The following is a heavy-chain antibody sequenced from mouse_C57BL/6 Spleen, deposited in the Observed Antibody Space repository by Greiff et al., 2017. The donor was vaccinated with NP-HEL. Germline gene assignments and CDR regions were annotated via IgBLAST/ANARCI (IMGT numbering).Heavy chain of an antibody. CDR1: GFSLTSYG. CDR2: IWRGGST. V-gene: IGHV2-5*01. J-gene: IGHJ1*03. D-gene: IGHD2-14*01. CDR3: AKGYGGLYWYFDV. Sequence: VQLQQSGPGLVQPSQSLSITCTVSGFSLTSYGVHWVRQSPGKGLEWLGVIWRGGSTDYNAAFMSRLSITKDNSKSQVFFKMNSLQADDTAIYYCAKGYGGLYWYFDVWGTGTTVTVSS.